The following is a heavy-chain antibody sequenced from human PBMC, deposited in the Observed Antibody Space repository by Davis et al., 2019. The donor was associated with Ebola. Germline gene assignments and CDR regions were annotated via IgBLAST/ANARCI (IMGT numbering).Heavy chain of an antibody. CDR2: IYHSGST. V-gene: IGHV4-4*02. D-gene: IGHD2-21*01. Sequence: MPSETLSLTCAVSGGSISSSNWWSWVRQPPGKGLEWIGEIYHSGSTNYNPSLKSRVTISVDTSKNQFSLKLSSVTAADTAVYYCARVRRGGDYFDYWGQGTLVTVSS. CDR1: GGSISSSNW. J-gene: IGHJ4*02. CDR3: ARVRRGGDYFDY.